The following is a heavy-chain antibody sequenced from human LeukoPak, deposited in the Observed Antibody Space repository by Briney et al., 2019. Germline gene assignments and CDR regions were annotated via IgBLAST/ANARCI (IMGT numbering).Heavy chain of an antibody. CDR2: ISYDGSNK. CDR1: GFTFSSCG. D-gene: IGHD6-13*01. Sequence: GGSLRLSCAASGFTFSSCGMHWVRQAPGKGLEWVAVISYDGSNKYYADSVKGRFTISRDNSKNTLYLQMNSLRAEDTAVYYCAKVGSIAAAALDYWGQGTLVTVSS. V-gene: IGHV3-30*18. CDR3: AKVGSIAAAALDY. J-gene: IGHJ4*02.